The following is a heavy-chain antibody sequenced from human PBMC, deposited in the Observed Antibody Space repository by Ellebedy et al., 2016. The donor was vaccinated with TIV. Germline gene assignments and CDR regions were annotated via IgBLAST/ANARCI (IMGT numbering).Heavy chain of an antibody. Sequence: PGGSLRLSCAASGFTFSIYSMNWVRQAPGKGLEWVSYITGGSNIIYYADSVKGRFIISRDNAKNSLYLQMNSLRDDDTAVYYCTRGVQYSFDSWGQGTVVTVSS. V-gene: IGHV3-48*02. CDR3: TRGVQYSFDS. CDR2: ITGGSNII. J-gene: IGHJ4*02. D-gene: IGHD3-16*01. CDR1: GFTFSIYS.